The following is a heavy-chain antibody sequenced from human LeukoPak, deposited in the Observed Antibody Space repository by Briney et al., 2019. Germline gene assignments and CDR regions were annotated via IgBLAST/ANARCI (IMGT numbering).Heavy chain of an antibody. V-gene: IGHV3-30*18. D-gene: IGHD2-15*01. Sequence: PGGSLRLSCAASGFTFSSYEMNWVRQAPGKGLEWVAVILYDGSNKYYADSVKGRFTISRDNSKNTLYLQMNSLRAEDTAVYYCAKPNYCSGGSCYSGSGFLDYWGQGTLVTVSS. J-gene: IGHJ4*02. CDR2: ILYDGSNK. CDR3: AKPNYCSGGSCYSGSGFLDY. CDR1: GFTFSSYE.